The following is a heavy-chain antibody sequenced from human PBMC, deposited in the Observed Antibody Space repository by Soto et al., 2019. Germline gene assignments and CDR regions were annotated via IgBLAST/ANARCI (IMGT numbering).Heavy chain of an antibody. D-gene: IGHD2-15*01. Sequence: GASVKVSCKASGYTFTSYYMHWVRQAPGQGLEWMGIINPSGGSTSYAQKFQGRVTMTRDTSTSTVYMELSSLRSEVTAVYYCAREVVAATYYYYYGMDVWGQGTTVTVSS. CDR3: AREVVAATYYYYYGMDV. CDR1: GYTFTSYY. J-gene: IGHJ6*02. V-gene: IGHV1-46*01. CDR2: INPSGGST.